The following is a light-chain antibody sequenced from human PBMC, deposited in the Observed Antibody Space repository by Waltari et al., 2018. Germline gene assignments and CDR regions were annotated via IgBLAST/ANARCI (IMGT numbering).Light chain of an antibody. Sequence: DIVMTQSPDSLAVSLGERATIHCKSSQRVLSSSNSKNYIAWYQQKPGQPPKLLINWASTRGCGVPDRFSGSGSGTDFTLTISSLQAEDVAVYYCHHYYIPPLTFGQGTRLEIK. V-gene: IGKV4-1*01. CDR2: WAS. J-gene: IGKJ5*01. CDR3: HHYYIPPLT. CDR1: QRVLSSSNSKNY.